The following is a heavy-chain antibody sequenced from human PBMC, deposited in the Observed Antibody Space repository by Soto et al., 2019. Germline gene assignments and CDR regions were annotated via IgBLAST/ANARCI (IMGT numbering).Heavy chain of an antibody. CDR3: ATSGWYPHSGHFDY. CDR2: IIPIFGTA. Sequence: QVQLVQSGAEVKKPGSSVKVSCKASGGTFSSYAISWVRQAPGQGLEWMGGIIPIFGTANYAQKFQGRVTITADESTSTAYMELSSLRSEVTAVYYCATSGWYPHSGHFDYWGQGTLVTVSS. V-gene: IGHV1-69*01. D-gene: IGHD6-19*01. J-gene: IGHJ4*02. CDR1: GGTFSSYA.